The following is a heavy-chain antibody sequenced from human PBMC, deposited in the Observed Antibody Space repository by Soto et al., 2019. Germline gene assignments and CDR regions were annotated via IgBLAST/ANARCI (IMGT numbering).Heavy chain of an antibody. V-gene: IGHV3-48*02. D-gene: IGHD2-2*01. CDR2: ISSSSSTI. CDR1: GFTFSSYS. J-gene: IGHJ6*02. CDR3: AREVVVVPAAMRAYYGMDV. Sequence: PGGSLRLSCAASGFTFSSYSMNWVRQAPGKGLEWVSYISSSSSTIYYADSVKGRFTISRDNAKNSLYLQMDSLRDEDTAVYYCAREVVVVPAAMRAYYGMDVWGQGTTVTVSS.